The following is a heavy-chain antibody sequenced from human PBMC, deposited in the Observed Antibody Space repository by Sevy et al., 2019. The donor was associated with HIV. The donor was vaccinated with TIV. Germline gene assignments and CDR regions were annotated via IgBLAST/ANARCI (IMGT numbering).Heavy chain of an antibody. Sequence: ASVKVSCKTSGYYFPVYSLSWVRQAPGQGLEWMGRINPDSGATKYSQKFQGRLTLTRDTSISTVYMDLSRLRSDDTAVYYCARGVAVPAQGHFEYWGQGTLVTVSS. CDR2: INPDSGAT. D-gene: IGHD2-2*01. CDR1: GYYFPVYS. CDR3: ARGVAVPAQGHFEY. V-gene: IGHV1-2*06. J-gene: IGHJ4*02.